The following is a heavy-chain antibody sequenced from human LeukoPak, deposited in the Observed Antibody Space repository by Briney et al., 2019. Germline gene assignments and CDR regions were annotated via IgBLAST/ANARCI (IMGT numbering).Heavy chain of an antibody. CDR3: ARGHRSGWYRYYFDY. J-gene: IGHJ4*02. Sequence: SETLSLTCAVYGGSFSGYYWSWIRQPPGKGLEWIGEINHSGSTNYNPSLKSRVTISVDTSKNQFSLKLSSVTAADTAVYYCARGHRSGWYRYYFDYWGQGTLVTVSS. D-gene: IGHD6-19*01. CDR2: INHSGST. CDR1: GGSFSGYY. V-gene: IGHV4-34*01.